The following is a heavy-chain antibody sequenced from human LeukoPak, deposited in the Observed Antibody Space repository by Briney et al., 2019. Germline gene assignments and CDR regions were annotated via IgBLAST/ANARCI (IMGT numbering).Heavy chain of an antibody. Sequence: GGSLRLSCAASGFTFDDYAMHWVRQALGKGLEWVSGISWNSGSIGYADSVKGRFTISRDNAKNSLYLQMNSLRAEDTAVYYCAKGVVPAAIGTLFDYWGQGTLVTVSS. CDR3: AKGVVPAAIGTLFDY. J-gene: IGHJ4*02. CDR2: ISWNSGSI. V-gene: IGHV3-9*01. D-gene: IGHD2-2*02. CDR1: GFTFDDYA.